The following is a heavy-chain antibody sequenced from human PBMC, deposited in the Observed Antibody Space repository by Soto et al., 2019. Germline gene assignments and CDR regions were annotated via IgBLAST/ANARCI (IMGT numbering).Heavy chain of an antibody. CDR2: ISWNSGSI. D-gene: IGHD1-7*01. Sequence: EVQLVESGGGLVQPGGSLRLSCAASGFTFDDYAMHWVRQAPGKGLEWVSGISWNSGSIGYADSVKGRFTISRDNAKNSLYLQMNSLRAEDTALYYCAKARTGTKFWYFDYWGQGTLVTVSS. V-gene: IGHV3-9*01. CDR3: AKARTGTKFWYFDY. CDR1: GFTFDDYA. J-gene: IGHJ4*02.